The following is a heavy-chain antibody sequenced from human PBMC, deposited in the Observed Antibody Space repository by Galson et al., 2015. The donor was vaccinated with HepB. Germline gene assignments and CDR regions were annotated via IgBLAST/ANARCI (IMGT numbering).Heavy chain of an antibody. V-gene: IGHV6-1*01. CDR2: TYYRSKWYL. CDR1: GDSVSSNSAA. D-gene: IGHD2-15*01. CDR3: ARAAIIVVLGSSYYGMDV. Sequence: CAISGDSVSSNSAAWNWIRQSPSRGLEWLGRTYYRSKWYLDFAISVKSRITINPDTSKNQFSLQLNSVTPEDTAVYYCARAAIIVVLGSSYYGMDVWGQGTTVTVSS. J-gene: IGHJ6*02.